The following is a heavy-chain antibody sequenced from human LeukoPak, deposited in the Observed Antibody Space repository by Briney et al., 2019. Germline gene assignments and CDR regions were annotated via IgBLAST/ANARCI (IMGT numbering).Heavy chain of an antibody. D-gene: IGHD2-15*01. CDR3: ARGQVVAAY. V-gene: IGHV4-34*01. J-gene: IGHJ4*02. CDR1: GFTFSDYY. Sequence: GSLRLSCAASGFTFSDYYMSWIRQPPGKGLEWIGEINHSGSTNYNPSLKSRVTISVDTSKNQFSLKLSSVTAADTAVYYCARGQVVAAYWGQGTLVTISS. CDR2: INHSGST.